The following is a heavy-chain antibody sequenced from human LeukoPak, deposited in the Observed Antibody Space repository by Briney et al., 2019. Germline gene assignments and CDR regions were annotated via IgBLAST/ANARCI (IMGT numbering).Heavy chain of an antibody. D-gene: IGHD3-16*02. CDR1: GGSITNYY. V-gene: IGHV4-59*12. J-gene: IGHJ6*03. CDR2: IFYSGDT. CDR3: ARGAYDYVWGSYRPVPIGYYMDV. Sequence: SETLSLTCSASGGSITNYYWGWIRQPPGKGLEWIGFIFYSGDTNYNPSLKSRVTISVDTSKNQFSLKLSSVTAADTAVYYCARGAYDYVWGSYRPVPIGYYMDVWGKGTTVTVSS.